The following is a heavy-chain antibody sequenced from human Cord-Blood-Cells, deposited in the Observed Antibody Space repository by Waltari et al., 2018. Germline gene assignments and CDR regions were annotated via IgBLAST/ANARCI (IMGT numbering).Heavy chain of an antibody. V-gene: IGHV4-59*11. CDR3: ASTGIAAAGRGAFDI. CDR2: IYYSGST. J-gene: IGHJ3*02. D-gene: IGHD6-13*01. CDR1: GGSISSHY. Sequence: QVQLQESGPGLVKPSETLSLTCTVSGGSISSHYWSWIRQPPGKGLEWIGYIYYSGSTNYNPSLKSRVTISVDTSKNQFSLKLSFVTAADTAVYYCASTGIAAAGRGAFDIWGQGTMVTVSS.